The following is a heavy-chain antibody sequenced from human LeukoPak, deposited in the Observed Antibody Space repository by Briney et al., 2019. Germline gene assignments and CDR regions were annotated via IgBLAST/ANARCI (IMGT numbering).Heavy chain of an antibody. D-gene: IGHD3-10*01. CDR2: ISAYSVNT. Sequence: ASVKVSCKASGYTFTDYGVSWVRQAPGQGLEWVGWISAYSVNTNYAQKLQGRVTMTTDTSTSTAYMELRSLKSDDTAVYYCARSPGGFPHWSDPWGQGTLVTVSS. CDR3: ARSPGGFPHWSDP. J-gene: IGHJ5*02. V-gene: IGHV1-18*01. CDR1: GYTFTDYG.